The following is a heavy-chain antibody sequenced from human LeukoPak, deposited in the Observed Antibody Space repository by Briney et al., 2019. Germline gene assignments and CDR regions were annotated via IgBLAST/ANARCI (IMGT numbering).Heavy chain of an antibody. Sequence: GGSLRLSCAASGFTSSSYWMHWVRQVPGKGLVWVSRISGDGTARNYADSVKGRFTISRDDAKNTVDLQMNSLRGEDTAVYYCVRGRGSYSWFDPWGQGTLVTASS. V-gene: IGHV3-74*01. D-gene: IGHD3-10*01. CDR2: ISGDGTAR. CDR1: GFTSSSYW. CDR3: VRGRGSYSWFDP. J-gene: IGHJ5*02.